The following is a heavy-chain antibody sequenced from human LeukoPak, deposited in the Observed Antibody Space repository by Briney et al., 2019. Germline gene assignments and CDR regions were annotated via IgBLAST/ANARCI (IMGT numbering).Heavy chain of an antibody. J-gene: IGHJ4*02. D-gene: IGHD6-19*01. CDR2: IRSKIYGGTT. Sequence: GGSQRLSCTASGFTFGDYAMSWFRQAPGKGLEWVGFIRSKIYGGTTEYAASVKGRFTISRDDSKSIAYLQMNSLKTEDTAVYYCTRDQYSSGWYDILFDYWGQGTLVTVSS. V-gene: IGHV3-49*03. CDR3: TRDQYSSGWYDILFDY. CDR1: GFTFGDYA.